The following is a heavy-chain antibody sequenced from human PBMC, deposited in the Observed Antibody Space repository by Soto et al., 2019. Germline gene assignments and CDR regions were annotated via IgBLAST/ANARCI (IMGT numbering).Heavy chain of an antibody. J-gene: IGHJ6*03. V-gene: IGHV3-73*01. CDR1: GFTFSGSA. CDR2: IRSKANSYAT. CDR3: NRQGTTVTKHRTYYYYYSIDV. D-gene: IGHD4-4*01. Sequence: EVQLVESGGGLVQPGGSLKLSCAASGFTFSGSAMHWVRQASGKGLEWVGRIRSKANSYATAYAASVKCRFTISRDDSKNTAHLQMNSLKTEDQAVYYCNRQGTTVTKHRTYYYYYSIDVWGKGTTVTVSS.